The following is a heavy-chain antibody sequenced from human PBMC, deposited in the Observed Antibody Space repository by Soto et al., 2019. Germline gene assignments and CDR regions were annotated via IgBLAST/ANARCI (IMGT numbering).Heavy chain of an antibody. J-gene: IGHJ4*02. CDR3: ARSEAYCGGDCYSYFDY. CDR1: GGSISSSSYY. V-gene: IGHV4-39*01. CDR2: IYYSGST. Sequence: SETLSLTCTVSGGSISSSSYYWGWIRQPPGKGLEWIGSIYYSGSTYYNPSLKSRVTISVDTSKNQFSLKLSSVTAADTAVYYCARSEAYCGGDCYSYFDYWGQGTLVTVSS. D-gene: IGHD2-21*02.